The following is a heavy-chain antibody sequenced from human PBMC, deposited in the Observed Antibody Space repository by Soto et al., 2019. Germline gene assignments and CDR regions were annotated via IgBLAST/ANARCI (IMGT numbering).Heavy chain of an antibody. J-gene: IGHJ4*02. Sequence: VQLVESGGGLVKPGGSLRLSCAASGFTFSDYYMSWIRQAPGKGLEWVSAISGSGGSTYYADSVKGRFTISRDNSKNTLYLQMNSLRAEDTAVYYCALYEQWRYFDYWGQGTLVTVSS. CDR3: ALYEQWRYFDY. D-gene: IGHD6-19*01. CDR1: GFTFSDYY. V-gene: IGHV3-23*04. CDR2: ISGSGGST.